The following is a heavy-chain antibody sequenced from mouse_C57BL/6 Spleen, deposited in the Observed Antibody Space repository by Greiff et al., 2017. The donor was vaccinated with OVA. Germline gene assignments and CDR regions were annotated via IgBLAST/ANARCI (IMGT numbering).Heavy chain of an antibody. J-gene: IGHJ4*01. CDR1: GYTFTSYW. D-gene: IGHD2-1*01. CDR3: AREDYYGNYDYYAMDY. Sequence: VKLQQPGAELVRPGSSVKLSCKASGYTFTSYWMDWVKQRPGQGLEWIGNIYPSDSETHYNQKFKDKATLTVDKSSSTAYMQLSSLTSEDSAVYYCAREDYYGNYDYYAMDYWGQGTSVTVSS. CDR2: IYPSDSET. V-gene: IGHV1-61*01.